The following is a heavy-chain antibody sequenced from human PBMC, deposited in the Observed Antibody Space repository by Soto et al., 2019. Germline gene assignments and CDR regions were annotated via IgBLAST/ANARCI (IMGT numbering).Heavy chain of an antibody. D-gene: IGHD3-16*01. CDR1: GYIFVNYG. J-gene: IGHJ6*02. V-gene: IGHV1-18*01. Sequence: QVRLVQSGDEVKKPGASVKVSCKASGYIFVNYGIAWLRQAPRQGREWMGWISPYTGNTHSASKVQGRLTMTTDKSTSTAYMDLGSLTSDDTAVYYCVMVDNYVTPTPQDVWGQGTTVTVSS. CDR3: VMVDNYVTPTPQDV. CDR2: ISPYTGNT.